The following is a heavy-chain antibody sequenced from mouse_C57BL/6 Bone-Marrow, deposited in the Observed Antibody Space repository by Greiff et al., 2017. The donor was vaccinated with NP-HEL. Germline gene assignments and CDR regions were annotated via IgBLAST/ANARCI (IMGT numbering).Heavy chain of an antibody. V-gene: IGHV1-53*01. CDR2: INPSNGGS. CDR1: GYTFTNYW. J-gene: IGHJ1*03. D-gene: IGHD4-1*02. Sequence: QVQLQQPGTELVKPGASVKLSCKASGYTFTNYWIHWVKQRPGQGLEWIGNINPSNGGSNYNEKFKSKATLTVDKSSSTAYMQLSSLTSEDSAVYYCARTGNGDGNWYFDVWGTGTTVTVSS. CDR3: ARTGNGDGNWYFDV.